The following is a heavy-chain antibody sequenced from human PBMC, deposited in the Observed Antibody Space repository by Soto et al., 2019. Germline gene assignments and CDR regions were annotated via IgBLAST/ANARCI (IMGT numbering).Heavy chain of an antibody. CDR1: GFTFSSYA. CDR3: ARAPGSSSWYPLNWFDP. CDR2: ISGSGGST. J-gene: IGHJ5*02. V-gene: IGHV3-23*01. D-gene: IGHD6-13*01. Sequence: GGSLRLSCAASGFTFSSYAMSWVRQAPGKGLEWVSAISGSGGSTYYADSVKGRFTISRDNSKNTLYLQMNSLRAEDTAVYYCARAPGSSSWYPLNWFDPWGQGTLVTVSS.